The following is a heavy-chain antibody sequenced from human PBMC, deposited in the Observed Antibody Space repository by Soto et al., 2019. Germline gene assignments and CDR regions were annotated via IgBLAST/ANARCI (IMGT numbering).Heavy chain of an antibody. CDR2: IIPIFGTA. CDR1: GGTFSSYA. V-gene: IGHV1-69*12. J-gene: IGHJ6*02. CDR3: ASPTKPLYYYYGMDV. D-gene: IGHD1-1*01. Sequence: QVQLVQSGAEVKKPGSSVKVSCKASGGTFSSYAISWVRQAPGQGLEWMGGIIPIFGTANYAQKFQGRVTXXADESPSTAHRELSSLRPEDTAVYSCASPTKPLYYYYGMDVWGQGTTVTVSS.